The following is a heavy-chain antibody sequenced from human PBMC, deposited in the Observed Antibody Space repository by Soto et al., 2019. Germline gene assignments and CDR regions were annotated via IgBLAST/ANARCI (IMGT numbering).Heavy chain of an antibody. CDR2: IYYSGSP. J-gene: IGHJ4*02. D-gene: IGHD3-10*01. Sequence: QLQLQESGPGLVKPSETLSLTCTVSGGSISSSSYYWGWIRQPPGKGLEWIGSIYYSGSPYHNPPLKSRVTLSLDTSKNQFSMKLSSVTAADTAVYYCASQDRTSRGDRYYFDYWGQGTLVLVSS. V-gene: IGHV4-39*01. CDR3: ASQDRTSRGDRYYFDY. CDR1: GGSISSSSYY.